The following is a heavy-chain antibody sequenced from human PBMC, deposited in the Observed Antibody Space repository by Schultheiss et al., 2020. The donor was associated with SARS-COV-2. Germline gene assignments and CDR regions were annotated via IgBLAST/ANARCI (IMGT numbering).Heavy chain of an antibody. Sequence: GGSLRLSCAASGFTFSSYSMHWVRQAPGKGLEWVSSISSSSSYIYYADSVKGRFTISRDNAKNSLYLQMNSLRAEDTAVYYCSRDQNDYYNYYGMDVWGQGTTVTVSS. CDR3: SRDQNDYYNYYGMDV. CDR2: ISSSSSYI. J-gene: IGHJ6*02. CDR1: GFTFSSYS. V-gene: IGHV3-21*01.